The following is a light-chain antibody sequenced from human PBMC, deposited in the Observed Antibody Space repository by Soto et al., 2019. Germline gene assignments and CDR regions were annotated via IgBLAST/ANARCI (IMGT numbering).Light chain of an antibody. J-gene: IGLJ2*01. Sequence: QSVLTQPPSVSGAPGLRVTISCSGSDSDIGTNAVNWYQHLPGVAPKLLIYDNNKRPSGIPDRFSGSKSGTSATLGITGLQTGDEADYYCGTWDSSLSAEVFGGGTKLTVL. V-gene: IGLV1-51*01. CDR2: DNN. CDR1: DSDIGTNA. CDR3: GTWDSSLSAEV.